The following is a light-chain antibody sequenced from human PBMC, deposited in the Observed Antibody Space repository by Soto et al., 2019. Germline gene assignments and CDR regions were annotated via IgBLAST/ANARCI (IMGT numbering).Light chain of an antibody. Sequence: DIVLTQSPGTLSLSPGETATLSCRASQSVSSSYIAWYQQKPGQAPRLLIYGASSRATGIPDTFSGSGSGTDFTLTISRLEPEDFAVYYCHHYGSSPPWTFGQGTKVDIK. CDR3: HHYGSSPPWT. J-gene: IGKJ1*01. CDR2: GAS. V-gene: IGKV3-20*01. CDR1: QSVSSSY.